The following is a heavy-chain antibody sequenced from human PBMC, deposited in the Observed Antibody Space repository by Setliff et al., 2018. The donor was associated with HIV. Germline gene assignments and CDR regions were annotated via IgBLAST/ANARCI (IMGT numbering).Heavy chain of an antibody. D-gene: IGHD6-19*01. CDR1: GYTFTSYG. Sequence: ASVKVSCKASGYTFTSYGISWVRQAPGQGLEGMGWISGYNGNTKYVQKDQGRVTMTTDTSTSKVYMELSTLRSDDTAVYYCARVPYRSAWFSGGHDAFDVWGQGTMVTVSS. J-gene: IGHJ3*01. CDR2: ISGYNGNT. V-gene: IGHV1-18*01. CDR3: ARVPYRSAWFSGGHDAFDV.